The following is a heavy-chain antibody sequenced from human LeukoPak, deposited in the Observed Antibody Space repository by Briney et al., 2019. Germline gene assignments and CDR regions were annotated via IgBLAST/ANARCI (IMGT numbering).Heavy chain of an antibody. CDR3: AREEYYGSGSYFDGGNWFDL. Sequence: AGGSLRLSCAASGFTVSSSSMSWVRQAPGTGLEWVSIIYSGGTTYYADSVKGRFTTSRDNAKNSLYLQMNSLRAEDTAVYYCAREEYYGSGSYFDGGNWFDLWGQGTLVTVSS. CDR1: GFTVSSSS. J-gene: IGHJ5*02. D-gene: IGHD3-10*01. V-gene: IGHV3-53*01. CDR2: IYSGGTT.